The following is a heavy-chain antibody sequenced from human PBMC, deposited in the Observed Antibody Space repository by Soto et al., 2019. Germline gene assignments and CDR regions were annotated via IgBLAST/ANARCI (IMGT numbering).Heavy chain of an antibody. V-gene: IGHV4-34*01. J-gene: IGHJ4*02. CDR3: ARGYGRNFAY. CDR2: INHSGST. Sequence: SETLSLTCAVYGGSLSGYYWNWIRQPPGKGLEWIGEINHSGSTNYNPSLKSRVTISVDTSKNQFSLKLSSVTAADTAVYYCARGYGRNFAYWGQGTLVTVSS. CDR1: GGSLSGYY. D-gene: IGHD3-10*01.